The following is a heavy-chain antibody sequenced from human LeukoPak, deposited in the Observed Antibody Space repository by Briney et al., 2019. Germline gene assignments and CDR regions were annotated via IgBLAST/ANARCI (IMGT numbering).Heavy chain of an antibody. D-gene: IGHD2-15*01. CDR1: GFTFSSYE. CDR3: ARGGYCSGGTCYLFNAFDI. V-gene: IGHV3-48*03. CDR2: ISSSVSTI. Sequence: PGGSLRLSCAASGFTFSSYEMNWVRQAPGKGLEWVSYISSSVSTIYYTDSVKGRFTISRDNAKNSLYLQMNSLRVEDTAVYYCARGGYCSGGTCYLFNAFDIWGQGTTVTVSS. J-gene: IGHJ3*02.